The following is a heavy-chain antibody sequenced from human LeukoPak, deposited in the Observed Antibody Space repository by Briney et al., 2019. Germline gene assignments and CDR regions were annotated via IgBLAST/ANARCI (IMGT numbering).Heavy chain of an antibody. CDR3: AKGNYYDSSDCFDY. V-gene: IGHV3-23*01. Sequence: PGGSLRLSCAVSGFTFRDAAMTWVRQAPGKGLEWVSAISGSGGSTYYADSVKGRFTISRDNSKNTLYLQMNSLRAEDTAVYYCAKGNYYDSSDCFDYWGQGTLVTISS. D-gene: IGHD3-22*01. CDR1: GFTFRDAA. CDR2: ISGSGGST. J-gene: IGHJ4*02.